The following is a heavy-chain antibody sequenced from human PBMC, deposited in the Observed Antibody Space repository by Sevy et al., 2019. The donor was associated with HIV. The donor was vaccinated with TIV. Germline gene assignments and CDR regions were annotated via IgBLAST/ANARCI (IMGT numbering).Heavy chain of an antibody. Sequence: GGSLRLPCAASGFTFDANGMSWVHQAPGKGLEWVSGINWNGGSTGYADSVKGRFTISRDNAKNSLYLQMNNLRAEDTALYHCATSYSSNLHRFDYWGQGTLVTVSS. V-gene: IGHV3-20*01. CDR2: INWNGGST. J-gene: IGHJ4*02. D-gene: IGHD6-13*01. CDR3: ATSYSSNLHRFDY. CDR1: GFTFDANG.